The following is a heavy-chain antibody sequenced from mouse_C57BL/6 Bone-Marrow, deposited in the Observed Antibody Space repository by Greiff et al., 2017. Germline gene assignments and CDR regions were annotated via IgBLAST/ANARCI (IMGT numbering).Heavy chain of an antibody. CDR2: IWSGGST. CDR3: SRIYDSYYVWFAY. J-gene: IGHJ3*01. CDR1: GFSLTSYG. D-gene: IGHD2-3*01. Sequence: QVQLQQSGPGLVQPSQSLSITCTVSGFSLTSYGVHWVRQSPGKGLEWLGEIWSGGSTDYNAAFISRLSISKENSKSQVFFKMNSLQADDAAIYYCSRIYDSYYVWFAYWGQGTLVTVSA. V-gene: IGHV2-2*01.